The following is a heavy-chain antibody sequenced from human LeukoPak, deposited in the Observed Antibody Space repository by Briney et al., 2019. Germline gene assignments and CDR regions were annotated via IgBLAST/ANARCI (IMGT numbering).Heavy chain of an antibody. V-gene: IGHV4-30-2*01. CDR2: IYHSGST. D-gene: IGHD3-16*02. Sequence: SETLSLTCAVSGGSLSSGGYSWSWIRQPPGTGLEWIGYIYHSGSTYYNPSLKSRVTISVDRSKNQFSLKLSSVTAADTAVYYCARISNTFGGVIVPSGAFDIWGQGTMVTVSS. CDR3: ARISNTFGGVIVPSGAFDI. CDR1: GGSLSSGGYS. J-gene: IGHJ3*02.